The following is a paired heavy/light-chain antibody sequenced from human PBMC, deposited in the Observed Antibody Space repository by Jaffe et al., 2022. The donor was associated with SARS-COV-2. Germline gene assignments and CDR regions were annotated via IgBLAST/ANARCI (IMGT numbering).Heavy chain of an antibody. J-gene: IGHJ6*02. CDR1: GFTFSSYA. CDR3: ARSAAAGTIIGFRPFYYGMDV. CDR2: ISYDGSNK. V-gene: IGHV3-30-3*01. D-gene: IGHD6-13*01. Sequence: QVQLVESGGGVVQPGRSLRLSCAASGFTFSSYAMHWVRQAPGKGLEWVAVISYDGSNKYYADSVKGRFTISRDNSKNTLYLQMNSLRAEDTAVYYCARSAAAGTIIGFRPFYYGMDVWGQGTTVTVSS.
Light chain of an antibody. CDR2: LGS. CDR1: QSLLHSNGYNY. J-gene: IGKJ2*01. Sequence: DIVMTQSPLSLPVTPGEPASISCRSSQSLLHSNGYNYLDWYLQKPGQSPQLLIYLGSNRASGVPDRFSGSGSGTDFTLKISRVEAEDVGVYYCMQALQTPLYTFGQGTKLEIK. CDR3: MQALQTPLYT. V-gene: IGKV2-28*01.